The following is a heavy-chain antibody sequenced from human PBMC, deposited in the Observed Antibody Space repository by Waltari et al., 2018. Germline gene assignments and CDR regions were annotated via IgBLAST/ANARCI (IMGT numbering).Heavy chain of an antibody. CDR3: TTSRDEYTAMVFFDH. V-gene: IGHV3-66*02. CDR2: IYPAGST. D-gene: IGHD5-18*01. J-gene: IGHJ4*02. CDR1: GFSVSTTH. Sequence: DVQLVESGGGLVHPGGSLRLSCAASGFSVSTTHMSGVRQTPGKGLDWVSIIYPAGSTYNADSVVGRFTIYRDISQNTLHLQMNNLRPEDTAIYYCTTSRDEYTAMVFFDHWGQGTLVSVSS.